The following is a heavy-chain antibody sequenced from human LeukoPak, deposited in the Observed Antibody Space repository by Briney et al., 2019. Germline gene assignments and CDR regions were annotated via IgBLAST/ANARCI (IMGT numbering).Heavy chain of an antibody. CDR1: GFTFSSYG. CDR3: AKAPASFSNCYYMDV. Sequence: TGGSLRLSCAASGFTFSSYGMHWVRQAPGKGLEWVAFIRYGGSNKYYADSVKGRVTISRDNSKNTLYLQMNSLRAEDTAVYYYAKAPASFSNCYYMDVWGEGTTVTVSS. D-gene: IGHD2-2*01. CDR2: IRYGGSNK. V-gene: IGHV3-30*02. J-gene: IGHJ6*03.